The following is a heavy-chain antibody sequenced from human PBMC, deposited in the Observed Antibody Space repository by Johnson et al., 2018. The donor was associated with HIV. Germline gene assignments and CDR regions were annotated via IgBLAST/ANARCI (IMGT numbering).Heavy chain of an antibody. J-gene: IGHJ3*02. CDR2: IYSGGST. CDR3: AREATGTTNAFYM. V-gene: IGHV3-53*01. D-gene: IGHD1-7*01. Sequence: VQLVESGGGLIQPGGSLRLSCVASGFTVRKGLEWVSVIYSGGSTYYADSVKGRFTISRDNSKNTLYLQMNSLRAEDTAVYYCAREATGTTNAFYMWGQGTMVTVSS. CDR1: GFTV.